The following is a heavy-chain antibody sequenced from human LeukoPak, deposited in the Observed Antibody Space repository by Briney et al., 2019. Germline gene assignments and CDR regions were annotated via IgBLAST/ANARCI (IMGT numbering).Heavy chain of an antibody. CDR3: ARGVAYYYGSGSLY. CDR2: INSDGSST. CDR1: GFTFSSYW. J-gene: IGHJ4*02. Sequence: PGGSPRLSCAASGFTFSSYWMHWVRQAPGKGLVWVSRINSDGSSTSYADSVKGRFTISRDNAKNTLYLQMNSLRAEDTAVYYCARGVAYYYGSGSLYWGQGTLVTVSS. D-gene: IGHD3-10*01. V-gene: IGHV3-74*01.